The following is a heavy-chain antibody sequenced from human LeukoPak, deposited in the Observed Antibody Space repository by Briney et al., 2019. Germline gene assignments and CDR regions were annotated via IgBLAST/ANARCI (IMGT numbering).Heavy chain of an antibody. V-gene: IGHV4-30-2*01. CDR1: GGSLSCRLYS. D-gene: IGHD2-2*01. CDR2: MYHSGST. J-gene: IGHJ5*02. CDR3: ATTYQTSEWFYP. Sequence: TLSLTCAVSGGSLSCRLYSWRWFPQPPGEGLEWIGYMYHSGSTYYNPSLKSRVTMSVDKTKHPFSLKLSSVTAADTAVYYCATTYQTSEWFYPWGQGTLVTVSS.